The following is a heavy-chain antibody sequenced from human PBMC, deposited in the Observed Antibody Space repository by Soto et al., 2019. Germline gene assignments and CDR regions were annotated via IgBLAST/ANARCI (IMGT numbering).Heavy chain of an antibody. D-gene: IGHD3-9*01. CDR2: IIPIFGTA. V-gene: IGHV1-69*13. Sequence: GASVKVSCKASGGTFSSYATSWVRQAPGQGLEWMGGIIPIFGTANYAQKFQGRVTITADESTSTAYMELSSLRSEDTAVYYCARGGRSIYDISLSRNYFDYWGQGTLVTVSS. CDR3: ARGGRSIYDISLSRNYFDY. CDR1: GGTFSSYA. J-gene: IGHJ4*02.